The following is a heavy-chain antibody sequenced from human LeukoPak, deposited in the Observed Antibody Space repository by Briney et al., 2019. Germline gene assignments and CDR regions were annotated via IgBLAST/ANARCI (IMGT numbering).Heavy chain of an antibody. V-gene: IGHV4-34*01. J-gene: IGHJ5*02. CDR3: ARGRSAGSGSYYKPSNWFDP. CDR2: INHSGST. D-gene: IGHD3-10*01. CDR1: GGSFSRYY. Sequence: PSETPSLTCAVYGGSFSRYYWSWIRQPPGKGLEWIGEINHSGSTNYNPSLKSRVTISVDTSKNQFSLKLSSVTAADTAVYCCARGRSAGSGSYYKPSNWFDPWGQGTLVTVSS.